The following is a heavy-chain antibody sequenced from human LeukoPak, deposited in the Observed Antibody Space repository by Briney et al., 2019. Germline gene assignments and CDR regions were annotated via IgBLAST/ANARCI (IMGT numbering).Heavy chain of an antibody. Sequence: MASETLSLTCAVYGVSFSGYYWSWIRQPPGKGLEWIGEINHSGSTNYNPSLKSQVTISVGTSKNQFSLKLSSVTAADTAVYYCAALTRMVRGVTRYGWFDPWGQGTLVTVSS. CDR1: GVSFSGYY. CDR3: AALTRMVRGVTRYGWFDP. J-gene: IGHJ5*02. CDR2: INHSGST. D-gene: IGHD3-10*01. V-gene: IGHV4-34*01.